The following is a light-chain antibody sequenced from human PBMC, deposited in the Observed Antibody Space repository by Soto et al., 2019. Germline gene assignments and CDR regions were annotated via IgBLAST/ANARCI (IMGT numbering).Light chain of an antibody. CDR3: QQYNEWPLT. V-gene: IGKV3-15*01. CDR2: GAS. J-gene: IGKJ4*01. CDR1: QSVSSD. Sequence: EIVMTQSPATLSVSPGERATLSCGASQSVSSDLAWYQQKPGQAPRLLIYGASTRATGIPATFSGSGSGTEFTLTITSLQSEDFAAYYCQQYNEWPLTFGGGTKVDIK.